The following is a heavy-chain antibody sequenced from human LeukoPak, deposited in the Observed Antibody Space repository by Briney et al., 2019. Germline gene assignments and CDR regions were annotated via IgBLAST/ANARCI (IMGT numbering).Heavy chain of an antibody. CDR1: GGSFSGYY. V-gene: IGHV4-34*01. Sequence: PSETLSLTCAVYGGSFSGYYWSWIRQPPGKGLEWIGEINHSGSTNYNPSLKSRVTISEDTSKNQFSLKLSSVTAADTAVYYCAREGGSSHFDYWGQGTLVTVSS. J-gene: IGHJ4*02. D-gene: IGHD1-26*01. CDR3: AREGGSSHFDY. CDR2: INHSGST.